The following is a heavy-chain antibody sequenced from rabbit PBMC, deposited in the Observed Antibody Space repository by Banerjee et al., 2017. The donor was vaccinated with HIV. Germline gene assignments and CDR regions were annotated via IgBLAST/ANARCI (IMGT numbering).Heavy chain of an antibody. CDR3: ARGWAGSNYSGL. D-gene: IGHD8-1*01. CDR2: IGTGSDSGT. CDR1: GFDLSNYYY. Sequence: QSLEESGGDLVKPGASLTLTCTASGFDLSNYYYMCWVRQAPGKGLEWIACIGTGSDSGTYYASWAKGRFTISKTSSTTVTLQMTSLTAADMATYFCARGWAGSNYSGLWGQGTLVTVS. J-gene: IGHJ4*01. V-gene: IGHV1S40*01.